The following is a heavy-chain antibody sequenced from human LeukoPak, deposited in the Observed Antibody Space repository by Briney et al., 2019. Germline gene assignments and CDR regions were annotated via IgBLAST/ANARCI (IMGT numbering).Heavy chain of an antibody. CDR2: MKRDGSEI. CDR3: AGAPDGWYFDY. J-gene: IGHJ4*02. V-gene: IGHV3-7*04. D-gene: IGHD5-24*01. Sequence: GGFLRLSCSASGFTFSTYWMSWVRQAPGKGLEWVANMKRDGSEIYYVDSVRGRFTISRDNARNSLYLQMNSLRAEDTAVYYCAGAPDGWYFDYWGQGTLVTLSS. CDR1: GFTFSTYW.